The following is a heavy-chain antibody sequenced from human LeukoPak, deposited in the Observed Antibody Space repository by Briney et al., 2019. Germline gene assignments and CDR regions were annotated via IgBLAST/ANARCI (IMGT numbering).Heavy chain of an antibody. D-gene: IGHD1-26*01. J-gene: IGHJ4*02. CDR2: INPNSGGT. CDR1: GYTFTGYY. Sequence: ASVKVSCKPSGYTFTGYYLHWVRQAPGHGVEGMGRINPNSGGTNYAQKFQDRVTMTRDTSISTAYMEVSRLRSDDKAVYYCAREFVAGATVDYWGQGTLVTVSS. CDR3: AREFVAGATVDY. V-gene: IGHV1-2*06.